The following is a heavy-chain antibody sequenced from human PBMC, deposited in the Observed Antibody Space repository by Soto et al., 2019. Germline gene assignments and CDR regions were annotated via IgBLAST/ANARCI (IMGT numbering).Heavy chain of an antibody. Sequence: SVKVSCKASGGTFSSYAISWVRQAPGQGLEWMGGIIPIFGTANYAQKFQGRVTITADESTSTAYMELSSLRSEDTAVYYCARGGSYSGYDPNWFDPWGQGTLVTVSP. D-gene: IGHD5-12*01. V-gene: IGHV1-69*13. CDR1: GGTFSSYA. CDR3: ARGGSYSGYDPNWFDP. J-gene: IGHJ5*02. CDR2: IIPIFGTA.